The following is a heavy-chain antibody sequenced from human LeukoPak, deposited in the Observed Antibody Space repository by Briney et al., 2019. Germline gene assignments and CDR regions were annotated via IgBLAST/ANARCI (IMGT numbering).Heavy chain of an antibody. V-gene: IGHV3-20*04. CDR2: INWNGGST. D-gene: IGHD3-22*01. J-gene: IGHJ4*02. Sequence: GGSLRLSCAASGFTFDDYGMSWVRQAPGKGLEWVSGINWNGGSTGYADSVKGRFTISRDNSKNTLYLQMNSLRPDDTAVYYCASGEKYYYDSSGYYPDYWGQGTLVTVSS. CDR1: GFTFDDYG. CDR3: ASGEKYYYDSSGYYPDY.